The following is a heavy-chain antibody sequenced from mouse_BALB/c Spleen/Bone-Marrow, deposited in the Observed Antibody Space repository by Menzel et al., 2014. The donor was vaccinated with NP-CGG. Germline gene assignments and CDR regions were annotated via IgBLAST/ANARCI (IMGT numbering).Heavy chain of an antibody. CDR2: INPDSSTI. J-gene: IGHJ4*01. D-gene: IGHD2-3*01. V-gene: IGHV4-1*02. CDR3: ARPDDGYYAMDY. CDR1: GFDFSRYW. Sequence: EVQGVESGGGLVQPGGSLKLSCAAPGFDFSRYWMSWVRQAPGKGLEWIGEINPDSSTINYTPSLKDKFIISRDNAKNTLYLQMSKVRSEDTALYYCARPDDGYYAMDYWGQGTSVTVSS.